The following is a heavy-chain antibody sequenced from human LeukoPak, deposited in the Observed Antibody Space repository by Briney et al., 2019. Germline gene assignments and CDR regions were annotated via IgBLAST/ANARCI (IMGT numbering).Heavy chain of an antibody. CDR1: GFTFSSYW. CDR2: INGDGSIT. V-gene: IGHV3-74*01. J-gene: IGHJ4*02. Sequence: GGCLRLSCAASGFTFSSYWMHWVRQAPGKGLVWVSRINGDGSITHYADSVKGRFTICRDNARNTLYLQMNSLSAGDTAVYYCSRPFDSWGQGTLVT. CDR3: SRPFDS.